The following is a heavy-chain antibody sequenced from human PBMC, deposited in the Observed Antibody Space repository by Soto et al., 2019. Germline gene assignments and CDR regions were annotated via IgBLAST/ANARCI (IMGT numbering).Heavy chain of an antibody. J-gene: IGHJ4*02. V-gene: IGHV4-39*01. CDR3: ASELRVVVVVAASGPFDY. CDR2: IYYSGGT. D-gene: IGHD2-15*01. Sequence: PSETLSLTCTVSGGSISSSSYYWGWIRQPPGKGLEWIGSIYYSGGTYYNPSLKSRVTISVDTSKNQFSLKLSSVTAADTAVYYCASELRVVVVVAASGPFDYWGQGTLVTVSS. CDR1: GGSISSSSYY.